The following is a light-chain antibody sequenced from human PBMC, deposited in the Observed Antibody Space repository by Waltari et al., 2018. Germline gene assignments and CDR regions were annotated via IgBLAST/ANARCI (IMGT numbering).Light chain of an antibody. Sequence: HSALTQPASVSGSPGQSITISCTGTSSDVGGYNYVSWHQQHPGKAPKLMIFDVSYRPSGISKRFSGSKSGNTASLTISGLQAEDEADYYCSSYISSDTLDLFGGGTSLTVL. CDR2: DVS. V-gene: IGLV2-14*03. CDR1: SSDVGGYNY. J-gene: IGLJ2*01. CDR3: SSYISSDTLDL.